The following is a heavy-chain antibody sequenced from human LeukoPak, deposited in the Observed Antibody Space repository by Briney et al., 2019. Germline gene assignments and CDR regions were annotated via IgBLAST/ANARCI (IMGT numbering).Heavy chain of an antibody. V-gene: IGHV4-34*01. CDR2: IHHSGST. J-gene: IGHJ3*02. D-gene: IGHD3/OR15-3a*01. CDR1: GGSFSGHY. CDR3: ARAWTNDFDI. Sequence: PSETLSLTCAVYGGSFSGHYWSWIRQSPGKGLEWIGEIHHSGSTNYNPSLESRVTISVDTSKNQFSLRLSSVTAADTAIYYCARAWTNDFDIWGQGTTVTVSS.